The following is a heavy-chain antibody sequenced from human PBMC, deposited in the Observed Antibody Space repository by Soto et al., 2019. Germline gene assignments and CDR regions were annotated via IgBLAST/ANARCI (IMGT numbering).Heavy chain of an antibody. V-gene: IGHV2-5*02. D-gene: IGHD1-1*01. CDR2: IYWDDDK. CDR3: AHRYHWNDVGDPLFDY. Sequence: QITLKESGPTLVKPTQTLTLTCTFSGFSLSTSGVGVGWIRQPPGKALEWLALIYWDDDKRYSPSLKSRLTITKDTSKNQVVLTMTNLDPVDTATYYCAHRYHWNDVGDPLFDYWGQGTLVTVSS. J-gene: IGHJ4*02. CDR1: GFSLSTSGVG.